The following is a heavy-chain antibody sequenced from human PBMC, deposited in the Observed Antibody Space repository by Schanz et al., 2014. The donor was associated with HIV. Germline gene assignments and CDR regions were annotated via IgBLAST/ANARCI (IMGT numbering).Heavy chain of an antibody. D-gene: IGHD5-18*01. V-gene: IGHV3-23*01. CDR2: ISGSGGGT. Sequence: EVQMLESGGGSVQPGGSLRLSCAASGFTFNNYAMNWVRQTPGKGLEWVSAISGSGGGTYYADSVKGRFTISRDNSKNTLYLHMNSLGAEDTALYYCAKASGNSYGTGYFDYWGQGTLVTVSS. J-gene: IGHJ4*02. CDR3: AKASGNSYGTGYFDY. CDR1: GFTFNNYA.